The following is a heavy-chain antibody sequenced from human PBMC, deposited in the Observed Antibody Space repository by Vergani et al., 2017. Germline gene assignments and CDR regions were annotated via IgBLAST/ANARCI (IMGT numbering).Heavy chain of an antibody. V-gene: IGHV4-34*01. Sequence: QVQLQQWGAGLLKPSETLSLTCAVYGGSFSGYYWSWIRQPPGKGLEWIGYIYYSGSTYYNPSLKSRVTISVDTSKNQFSRKLSSVTAADTAVYYCARDQGHSSSFYFDYWGQGTLVTVSS. CDR3: ARDQGHSSSFYFDY. CDR2: IYYSGST. CDR1: GGSFSGYY. D-gene: IGHD6-13*01. J-gene: IGHJ4*02.